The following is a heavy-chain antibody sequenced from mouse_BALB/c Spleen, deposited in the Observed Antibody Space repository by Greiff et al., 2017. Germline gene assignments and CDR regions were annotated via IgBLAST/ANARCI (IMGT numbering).Heavy chain of an antibody. Sequence: QVQLKQSGAELVRPGSSVKISCKASGYAFSSYWMNWVKQRPGQGLEWIGQIYPGDGDTNYNGKFKGKATLTADKSSSTAYMQLSSLTSEDSAVYFCASEGGFYAMDYWGQGTSVTVSS. CDR2: IYPGDGDT. CDR1: GYAFSSYW. CDR3: ASEGGFYAMDY. J-gene: IGHJ4*01. V-gene: IGHV1-80*01.